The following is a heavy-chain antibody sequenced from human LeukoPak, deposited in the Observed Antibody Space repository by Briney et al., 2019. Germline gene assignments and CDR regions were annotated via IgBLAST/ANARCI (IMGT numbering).Heavy chain of an antibody. CDR2: IVVGSGNT. CDR3: AADLPYSNYGPLDY. D-gene: IGHD4-11*01. CDR1: GFTFSSSA. J-gene: IGHJ4*02. V-gene: IGHV1-58*01. Sequence: SVKVTCKASGFTFSSSAVQWVRQARGQRLEWIGWIVVGSGNTNYAQKFQERVTITRDMSTSTAYMELSSLRSEDTAVYYCAADLPYSNYGPLDYWGQGTLVTVSS.